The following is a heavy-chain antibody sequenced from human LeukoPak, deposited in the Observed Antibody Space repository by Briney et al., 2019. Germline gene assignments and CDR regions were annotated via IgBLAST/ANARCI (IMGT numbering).Heavy chain of an antibody. D-gene: IGHD1-26*01. CDR3: ARGGWELPTD. J-gene: IGHJ4*02. V-gene: IGHV1-2*02. CDR2: INPNSGGT. Sequence: ASVKVSCKASGYTFTGYYMHCVRQAPGQGLEWMGWINPNSGGTNYAQKSQGRGTMTRDTSISTAHIELSKLRSDDTAVYYCARGGWELPTDWGQGTLVTVSS. CDR1: GYTFTGYY.